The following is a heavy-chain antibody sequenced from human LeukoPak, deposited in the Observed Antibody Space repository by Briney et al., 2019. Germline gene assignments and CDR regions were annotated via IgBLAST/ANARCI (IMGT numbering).Heavy chain of an antibody. CDR2: VSRSRSDI. CDR1: GFTFSSHR. Sequence: GGSLRLSCAASGFTFSSHRMNWVRQAPRQGMEWVSEVSRSRSDIHYADPATRRYTISKDNGKNSEYLQMNTLRLEDTAAYYCGRGSGRYGYYMDVWGKGTTVTVSS. D-gene: IGHD1-26*01. CDR3: GRGSGRYGYYMDV. J-gene: IGHJ6*04. V-gene: IGHV3-48*01.